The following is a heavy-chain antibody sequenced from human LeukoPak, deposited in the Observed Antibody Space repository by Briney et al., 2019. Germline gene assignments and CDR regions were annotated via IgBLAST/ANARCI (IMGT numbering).Heavy chain of an antibody. CDR1: DFTVSSNY. D-gene: IGHD1-26*01. CDR2: IHSGGST. V-gene: IGHV3-66*01. Sequence: PGGSLRLSCAASDFTVSSNYMSWVRQAPGKGLEWVSVIHSGGSTFYADSVKGRFTISRDNSKNTLYLQMHSLRAEDTAVYYCARRLEYSGSKGVFDYWGQGTLVTVSS. J-gene: IGHJ4*02. CDR3: ARRLEYSGSKGVFDY.